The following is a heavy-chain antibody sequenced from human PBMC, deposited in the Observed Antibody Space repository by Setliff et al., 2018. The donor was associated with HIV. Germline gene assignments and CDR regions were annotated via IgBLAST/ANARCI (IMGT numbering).Heavy chain of an antibody. Sequence: LSLTCAVYGGSFTGYYWSWIRQSPGKGLERIGEVDHAANTNYSPSLKSRVTISVDTLKNQFSLKLTSVTAADTAVYYCAREGGGYSGSYFNYPFDSWGQGTLVTVSS. J-gene: IGHJ4*02. CDR2: VDHAANT. CDR1: GGSFTGYY. V-gene: IGHV4-34*01. CDR3: AREGGGYSGSYFNYPFDS. D-gene: IGHD1-26*01.